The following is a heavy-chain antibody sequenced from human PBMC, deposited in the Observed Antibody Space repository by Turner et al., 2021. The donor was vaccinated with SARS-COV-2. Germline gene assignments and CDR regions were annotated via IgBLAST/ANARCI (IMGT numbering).Heavy chain of an antibody. Sequence: QVQLVQSGAGLRKPGSTVRVSCNASGYTFTGYYVHWVRQAPGQGIEWMGWINPNSGGTNNAQKFQGRVTMTSDTSISTAYMELSRLRSDDTAVYYCAVLEMTTITDAFDIWGQGTMVTVSS. D-gene: IGHD4-4*01. J-gene: IGHJ3*02. CDR1: GYTFTGYY. V-gene: IGHV1-2*02. CDR2: INPNSGGT. CDR3: AVLEMTTITDAFDI.